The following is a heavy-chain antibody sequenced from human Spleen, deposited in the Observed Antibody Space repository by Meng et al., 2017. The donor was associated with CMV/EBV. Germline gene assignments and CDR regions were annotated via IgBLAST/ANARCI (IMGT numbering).Heavy chain of an antibody. Sequence: GGSLRLSCAGSGFTFSSYGMHWVRQAPGKGLEWVAFIRYDGSNKYYADSVKGRFTISRDNSKNTLYLQMNSLRAEDTAVYYCAKGVYDFWSGYQGGHYFDYWGQGTLVTVSS. V-gene: IGHV3-30*02. J-gene: IGHJ4*02. CDR3: AKGVYDFWSGYQGGHYFDY. CDR1: GFTFSSYG. CDR2: IRYDGSNK. D-gene: IGHD3-3*01.